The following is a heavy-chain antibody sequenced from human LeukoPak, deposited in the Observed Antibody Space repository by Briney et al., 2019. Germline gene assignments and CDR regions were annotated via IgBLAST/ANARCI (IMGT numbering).Heavy chain of an antibody. CDR3: ARDQDYSYFDY. V-gene: IGHV3-7*03. J-gene: IGHJ4*02. Sequence: GGSLRLSCAASGFTFSSYWMSWVRQAPGKGLEWVANIKQDGSEKYYVDSMKGRFTISRDNAKNSLYLQMNSLRAEDTAVYYCARDQDYSYFDYWGQGTLVTVSS. D-gene: IGHD2-15*01. CDR2: IKQDGSEK. CDR1: GFTFSSYW.